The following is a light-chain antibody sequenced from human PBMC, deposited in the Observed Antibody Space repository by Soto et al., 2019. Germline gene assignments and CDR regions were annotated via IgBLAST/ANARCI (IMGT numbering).Light chain of an antibody. V-gene: IGLV2-8*01. CDR3: SSFAGSNNVL. CDR1: NSDVGGYDF. Sequence: QSALTQPPSASGSPGQSVTNSCTGTNSDVGGYDFVSWYQQHPGKAPKLMIYEVNKRPSGVPDRFSGSKSGNTASLTVSGLQAEDEASYYCSSFAGSNNVLFGGGTKLTVL. CDR2: EVN. J-gene: IGLJ3*02.